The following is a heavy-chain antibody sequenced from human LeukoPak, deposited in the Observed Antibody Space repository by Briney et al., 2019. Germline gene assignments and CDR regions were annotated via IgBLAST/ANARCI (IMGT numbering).Heavy chain of an antibody. CDR2: IIPILGIA. V-gene: IGHV1-69*04. CDR3: ARSGRAAGMDV. Sequence: SVKVSCKASGGTFSSYAISWVRQAPGQGLEWMGRIIPILGIANYAQKFQGRVTITADKSTSTAYMELSSLRSEDTAVCYCARSGRAAGMDVWGQGTTVTVSS. CDR1: GGTFSSYA. J-gene: IGHJ6*02.